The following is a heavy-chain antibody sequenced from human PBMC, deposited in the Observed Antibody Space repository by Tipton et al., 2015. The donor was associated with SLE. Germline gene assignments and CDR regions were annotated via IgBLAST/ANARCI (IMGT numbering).Heavy chain of an antibody. CDR1: GFTFNSYA. V-gene: IGHV4-34*08. Sequence: LRLSCAASGFTFNSYAMHWVRQAPGKGLEWIGEINHSGSTNYNPSLKSRVTISVDTSKNQFSLKLSSVTAADTAAYYCAFGYSSSWPLDYWGQGTLVTVSS. D-gene: IGHD6-13*01. J-gene: IGHJ4*02. CDR2: INHSGST. CDR3: AFGYSSSWPLDY.